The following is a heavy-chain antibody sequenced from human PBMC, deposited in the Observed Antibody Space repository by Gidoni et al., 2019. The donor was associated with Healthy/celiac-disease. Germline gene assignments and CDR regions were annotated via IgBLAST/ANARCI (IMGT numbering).Heavy chain of an antibody. D-gene: IGHD3-3*01. J-gene: IGHJ5*02. CDR3: ARDLIFGVVISPTFDP. V-gene: IGHV3-11*01. Sequence: YISSSGSTIYYADSVKGRFTISRDNAKNSLYLQMNSLRAEDTAVYYCARDLIFGVVISPTFDPWGQGTLVTVSS. CDR2: ISSSGSTI.